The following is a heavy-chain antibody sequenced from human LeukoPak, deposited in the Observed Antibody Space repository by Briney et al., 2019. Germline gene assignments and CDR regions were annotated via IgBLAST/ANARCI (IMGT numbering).Heavy chain of an antibody. V-gene: IGHV3-7*01. Sequence: GGSLRLSCAASGFTFSSSWMNWVRQAPGKGLEWVANIKQDGSEKYYVDSVKGRFTISRDNAKNSLYLQMDTLRAEDTAVYYCASLDYWGQGTLVTVSS. CDR3: ASLDY. CDR2: IKQDGSEK. J-gene: IGHJ4*02. CDR1: GFTFSSSW.